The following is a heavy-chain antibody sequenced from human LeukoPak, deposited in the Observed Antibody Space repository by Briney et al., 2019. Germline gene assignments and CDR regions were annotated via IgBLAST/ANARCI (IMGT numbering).Heavy chain of an antibody. D-gene: IGHD3-10*01. CDR3: ARRHDYYYGSGSHNNWFDP. J-gene: IGHJ5*02. CDR1: GGSISSFY. Sequence: SETLSLTCTVSGGSISSFYWSWVRQPPGKGLEWIGYIYYTGSTNYNSSLKSRVTISVDTSKNQFSLKLTSVTAADTAVYYCARRHDYYYGSGSHNNWFDPWGQGTLVTASS. V-gene: IGHV4-59*12. CDR2: IYYTGST.